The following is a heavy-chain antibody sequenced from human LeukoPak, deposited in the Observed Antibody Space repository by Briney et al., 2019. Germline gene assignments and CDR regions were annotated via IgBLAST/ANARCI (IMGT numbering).Heavy chain of an antibody. V-gene: IGHV4-34*01. D-gene: IGHD6-13*01. J-gene: IGHJ4*02. CDR3: ARSLNSSPPFDY. CDR2: INHSGST. CDR1: GGSFSGYY. Sequence: SETLSLTCAVYGGSFSGYYWSWIRQPPGKGLEWIGEINHSGSTNYNPSLKSRVTISVDTSKNQFSLKLSSVTAADTAVYYCARSLNSSPPFDYWGQGTLVTVSS.